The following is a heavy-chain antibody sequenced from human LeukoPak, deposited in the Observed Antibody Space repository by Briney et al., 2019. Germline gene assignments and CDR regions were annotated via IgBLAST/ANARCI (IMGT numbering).Heavy chain of an antibody. CDR3: ARGDASGRPGIGFDF. Sequence: SETLPLTCTVSGASITNSYWSWIRQPPGKGLEWIAFVHDSESTNYNPSLTSRVSISLDTSKNEVSRWLTSVTPADTAMYFCARGDASGRPGIGFDFWGQGTLVTVSS. CDR1: GASITNSY. D-gene: IGHD1-26*01. V-gene: IGHV4-59*01. J-gene: IGHJ4*02. CDR2: VHDSEST.